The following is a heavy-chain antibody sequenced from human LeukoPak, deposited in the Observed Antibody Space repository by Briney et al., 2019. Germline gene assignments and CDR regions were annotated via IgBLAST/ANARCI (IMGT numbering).Heavy chain of an antibody. D-gene: IGHD5-18*01. Sequence: GGSLRLSCSASGFTFDDHGMNWVRQAPGKGLEWVSGVTWNGGSTFYADSVKGRFTISRDNAKNALYLQMNSLTAEDTALYHCARDRSYGSFDFWGQGTLVTVSS. V-gene: IGHV3-20*01. CDR1: GFTFDDHG. CDR2: VTWNGGST. CDR3: ARDRSYGSFDF. J-gene: IGHJ4*02.